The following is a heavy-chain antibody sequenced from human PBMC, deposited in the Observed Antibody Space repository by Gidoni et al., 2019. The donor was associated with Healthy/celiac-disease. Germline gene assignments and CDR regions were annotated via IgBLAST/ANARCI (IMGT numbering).Heavy chain of an antibody. CDR1: GGSFSGYY. J-gene: IGHJ4*02. D-gene: IGHD3-16*01. V-gene: IGHV4-34*01. CDR3: ARVRYDYVWGSAKYYFDY. Sequence: QVQLQQWGAGLLKPSETLSLTCAVYGGSFSGYYWSWIRQPPGQGLEWIGEINHSGSTNYNPSLKSRVTISVDTSKNQFSLKLSSVTAADTAVYYCARVRYDYVWGSAKYYFDYWGQGTLVTVSS. CDR2: INHSGST.